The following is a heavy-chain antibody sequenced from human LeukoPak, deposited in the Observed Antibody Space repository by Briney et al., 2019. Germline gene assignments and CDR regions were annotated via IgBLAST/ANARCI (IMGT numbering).Heavy chain of an antibody. CDR2: INPNSGGT. Sequence: ASVKVSCKASGYTFTGYYMHWVRQAPGQGLEWMGRINPNSGGTNYAQKFQGRVTMTRDTSISTAYMELSRPRSDDTAVYYCANLMTTVTAGPFDYWGQGTLVTVSS. CDR1: GYTFTGYY. D-gene: IGHD4-17*01. CDR3: ANLMTTVTAGPFDY. V-gene: IGHV1-2*06. J-gene: IGHJ4*02.